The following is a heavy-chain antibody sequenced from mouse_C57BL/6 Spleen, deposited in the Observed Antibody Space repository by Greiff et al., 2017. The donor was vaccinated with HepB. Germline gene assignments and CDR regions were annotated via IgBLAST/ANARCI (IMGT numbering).Heavy chain of an antibody. J-gene: IGHJ4*01. Sequence: LQQSGPELVKPGASVKISCKASGYAFSSSWMNWVKQRPGKGLEWIGRIYPGDGDTNYNGKFKGKATLTADKSSSTAYMQLSSLTSEDSAVYFCAREAFITTVVAAYYYAMDYWGQGTSVTVSS. CDR3: AREAFITTVVAAYYYAMDY. D-gene: IGHD1-1*01. V-gene: IGHV1-82*01. CDR1: GYAFSSSW. CDR2: IYPGDGDT.